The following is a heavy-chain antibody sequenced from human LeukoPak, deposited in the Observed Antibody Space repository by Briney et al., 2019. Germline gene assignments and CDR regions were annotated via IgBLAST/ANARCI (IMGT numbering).Heavy chain of an antibody. V-gene: IGHV4-39*07. CDR2: IYYSGST. J-gene: IGHJ3*02. CDR1: GGSINSSSYY. CDR3: AREPAYYYDMRGLFNDAYVI. D-gene: IGHD3-22*01. Sequence: SQSLSFTCTVSGGSINSSSYYWGWIRQPPGKGLVWIGSIYYSGSTYYNASLKSRVTISVDTSKNQFSLKLSSVTAADTAVYYCAREPAYYYDMRGLFNDAYVIWGQGTTVTVSP.